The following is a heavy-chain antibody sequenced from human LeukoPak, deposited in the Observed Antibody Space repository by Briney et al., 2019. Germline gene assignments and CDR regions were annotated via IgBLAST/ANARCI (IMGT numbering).Heavy chain of an antibody. CDR1: GFTFSSYA. D-gene: IGHD1-26*01. Sequence: PGGSLRLPCAASGFTFSSYAMSWVRQAPGKGLEWVSAFSGSGGSTYCADSVKGRFTISRDNSKNTLYLQMNSLRAEDTAVYYCAKVKVWEPVPEYYFDYWGQGTLVTVSS. V-gene: IGHV3-23*01. CDR2: FSGSGGST. J-gene: IGHJ4*02. CDR3: AKVKVWEPVPEYYFDY.